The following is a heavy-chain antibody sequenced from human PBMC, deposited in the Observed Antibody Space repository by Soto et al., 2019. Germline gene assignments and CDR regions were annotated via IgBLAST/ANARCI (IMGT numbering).Heavy chain of an antibody. CDR3: ARGGGFCGADCYKGGIDY. D-gene: IGHD2-21*02. V-gene: IGHV3-30-3*01. Sequence: GGSLRLSCAASGFTFSPYTMHWVRQTPGKGLEWVAVISYDGSDKNYADSVRGRFTISRDNSKNTLFLQMNSLRAEDTALYYCARGGGFCGADCYKGGIDYWGQGALVTVSS. CDR2: ISYDGSDK. CDR1: GFTFSPYT. J-gene: IGHJ4*02.